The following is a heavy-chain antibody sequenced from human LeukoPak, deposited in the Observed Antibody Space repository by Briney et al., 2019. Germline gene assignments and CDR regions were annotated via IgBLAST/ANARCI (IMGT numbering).Heavy chain of an antibody. D-gene: IGHD2-2*01. V-gene: IGHV3-23*01. CDR1: GFTFRRYA. J-gene: IGHJ5*01. CDR2: ISGSGGST. CDR3: AKGYCASATCYSRFES. Sequence: GGSLRLSLSAFGFTFRRYAMSLVRQAPGRGLEWVSLISGSGGSTHHADSVKGRFTISRDNSKNTLYLQMNSLRAEDTAVYYCAKGYCASATCYSRFESWGQGTLVNVSS.